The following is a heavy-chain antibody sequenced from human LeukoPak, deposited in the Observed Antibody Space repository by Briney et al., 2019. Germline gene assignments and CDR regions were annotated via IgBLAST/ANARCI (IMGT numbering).Heavy chain of an antibody. CDR2: TNPNSDET. D-gene: IGHD6-19*01. CDR1: GYNFITYD. J-gene: IGHJ3*02. Sequence: GASVKVSCKASGYNFITYDINWVRQATGQGLEWLGYTNPNSDETVYAQKFQGRVTLTTDTSISTAFMELSGLTSEDTGIYYCTRVPRTAVAIWGQGTMVTVSS. V-gene: IGHV1-8*01. CDR3: TRVPRTAVAI.